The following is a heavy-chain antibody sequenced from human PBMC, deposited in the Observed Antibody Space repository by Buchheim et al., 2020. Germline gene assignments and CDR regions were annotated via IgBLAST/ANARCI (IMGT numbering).Heavy chain of an antibody. V-gene: IGHV1-46*01. D-gene: IGHD3-22*01. CDR3: ARDTWRTYYYDSFSGMDV. CDR2: INPSGGST. Sequence: QVQLVQSGAEVKKPGASVKVSCKASGYTFTSYYMHWVRQAPGQGLEWMGIINPSGGSTSYAQKFQGRVTMTRDTSTSTVYMELSSLRSEDTAVYYCARDTWRTYYYDSFSGMDVWGQGTT. CDR1: GYTFTSYY. J-gene: IGHJ6*02.